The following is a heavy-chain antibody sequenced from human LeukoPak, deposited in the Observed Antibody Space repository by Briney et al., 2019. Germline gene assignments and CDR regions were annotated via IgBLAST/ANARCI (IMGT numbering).Heavy chain of an antibody. J-gene: IGHJ4*02. Sequence: GSLRLSCAASGLTLSSDAMTWGRQAPGKGLEWVSAISASGATNYADSVKGDFTVSRDNSKNTRYPETNSPRAEDTALYYCARPALPCTSSSCYYYFDNWGQGTLVTVSS. CDR2: ISASGAT. V-gene: IGHV3-23*01. CDR1: GLTLSSDA. D-gene: IGHD2-15*01. CDR3: ARPALPCTSSSCYYYFDN.